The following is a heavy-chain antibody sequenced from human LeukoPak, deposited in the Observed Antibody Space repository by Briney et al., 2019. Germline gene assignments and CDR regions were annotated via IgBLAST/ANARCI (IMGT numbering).Heavy chain of an antibody. J-gene: IGHJ6*03. CDR1: GGSISSYY. CDR2: IYYSGST. Sequence: SETLSLTCTVSGGSISSYYWSWIRQPPGKGLEWIGYIYYSGSTNYNPSLKSRVTISVDTSKNQFSLKLSSVTAADTAVYYCARVQVLEWRHYYMDVWGKGTTVTVSS. V-gene: IGHV4-59*01. D-gene: IGHD3-3*01. CDR3: ARVQVLEWRHYYMDV.